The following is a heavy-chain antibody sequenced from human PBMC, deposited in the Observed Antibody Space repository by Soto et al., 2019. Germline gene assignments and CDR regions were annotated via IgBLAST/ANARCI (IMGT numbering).Heavy chain of an antibody. CDR1: GDSVSSNSAA. D-gene: IGHD3-16*01. Sequence: SQTLSLTCAISGDSVSSNSAAWNWIRQSPSRGLEWLGRTYYRSKWYNHYALSVKSRITINPDTSKNQVSLQLSSVTPEDTAVYYCAKVGVWGGLLERWGQGTLVTVSS. V-gene: IGHV6-1*01. CDR3: AKVGVWGGLLER. CDR2: TYYRSKWYN. J-gene: IGHJ4*02.